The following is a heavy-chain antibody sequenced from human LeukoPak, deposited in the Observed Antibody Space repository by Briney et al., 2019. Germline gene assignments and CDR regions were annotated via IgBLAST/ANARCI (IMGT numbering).Heavy chain of an antibody. CDR3: ARDRGIQLPGSYYYYYYGMDV. CDR1: GFTFSSYW. CDR2: IKQDGSEK. Sequence: PGGSLRLSCAASGFTFSSYWMSWVRQAPGKGLEWVANIKQDGSEKYYVDSVKGRFTISRDNAKNSLYLQMNSLRAEDTAVYYCARDRGIQLPGSYYYYYYGMDVWGQETTVTVSS. V-gene: IGHV3-7*01. J-gene: IGHJ6*02. D-gene: IGHD5-18*01.